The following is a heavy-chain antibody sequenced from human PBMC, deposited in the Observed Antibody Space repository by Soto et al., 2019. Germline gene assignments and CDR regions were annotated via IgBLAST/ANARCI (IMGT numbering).Heavy chain of an antibody. J-gene: IGHJ6*01. CDR2: IIPIFGTA. V-gene: IGHV1-69*13. Sequence: ASVKVSCKASGRNFSSYAISWVRQAPGQGHEWMGGIIPIFGTANYAQKFQGRVTITADESTGTAYMELSSLRSEVTAVYYCARSPSRSPILSTQYFFYYGMDVWGQVPTVTVSS. D-gene: IGHD4-17*01. CDR3: ARSPSRSPILSTQYFFYYGMDV. CDR1: GRNFSSYA.